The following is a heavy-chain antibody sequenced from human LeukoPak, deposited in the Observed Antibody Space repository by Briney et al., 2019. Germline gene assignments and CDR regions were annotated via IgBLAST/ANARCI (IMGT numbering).Heavy chain of an antibody. Sequence: SETLSLTCTVSGGSISSYYWSWIRQPAGKGLEWVGRIYTSGSTNYNPPLKSRVTMSVDTSKNQFSLKLSSVTAADTAVYYCARDRLHYYDSSGYYSDAFDIWGQGTMVTVSS. D-gene: IGHD3-22*01. J-gene: IGHJ3*02. CDR2: IYTSGST. CDR3: ARDRLHYYDSSGYYSDAFDI. CDR1: GGSISSYY. V-gene: IGHV4-4*07.